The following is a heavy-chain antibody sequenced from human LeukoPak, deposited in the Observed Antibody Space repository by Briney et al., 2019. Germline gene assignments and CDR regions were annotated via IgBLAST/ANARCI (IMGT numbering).Heavy chain of an antibody. J-gene: IGHJ4*02. Sequence: GGSLRLSCAASGFTFSSYAMSWVRQAPGKGLEWVSAISGSGGSTYYADSVEGRFTISRDNSKNTLYLQMNSLRAEDTAVYYCAKDEQLAPTIIGNFDYWGQGTLVTVSS. CDR1: GFTFSSYA. V-gene: IGHV3-23*01. CDR3: AKDEQLAPTIIGNFDY. CDR2: ISGSGGST. D-gene: IGHD6-6*01.